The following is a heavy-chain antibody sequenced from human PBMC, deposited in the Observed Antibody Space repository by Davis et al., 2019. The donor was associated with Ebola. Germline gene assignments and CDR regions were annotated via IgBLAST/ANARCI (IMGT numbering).Heavy chain of an antibody. D-gene: IGHD4-23*01. V-gene: IGHV5-51*01. CDR2: VCPGDSDT. Sequence: GESLKISCKGSGYTFSSYWIGWVRQMPGKGLEWMGFVCPGDSDTRYSPSFQGLVTISADRSISTAYLQWSSLKASDTAMYYCATPYGGNFDYWGQGTLVTVSS. CDR1: GYTFSSYW. J-gene: IGHJ4*02. CDR3: ATPYGGNFDY.